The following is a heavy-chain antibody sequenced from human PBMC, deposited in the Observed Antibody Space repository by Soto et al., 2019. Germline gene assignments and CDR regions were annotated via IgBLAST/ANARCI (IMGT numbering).Heavy chain of an antibody. CDR1: GGSISSYY. CDR3: ARDRGYGDYYPQEVSAPRYGMDV. D-gene: IGHD4-17*01. CDR2: IYYSGST. V-gene: IGHV4-59*01. J-gene: IGHJ6*02. Sequence: QVQLQESGPGLVKPSETLSLTCTVSGGSISSYYWSWIRQPPGKGLEWIGYIYYSGSTNYNPSLKSRVTISVDTSKNQFSLKLSSVTAADTAVYYCARDRGYGDYYPQEVSAPRYGMDVWGQGTTVTVSS.